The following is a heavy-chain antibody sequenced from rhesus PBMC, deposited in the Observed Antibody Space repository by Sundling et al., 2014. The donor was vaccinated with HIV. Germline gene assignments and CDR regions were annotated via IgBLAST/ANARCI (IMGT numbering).Heavy chain of an antibody. CDR1: GFTFSSYV. D-gene: IGHD6-43*01. CDR3: SRGIAAPTGGDYGLDS. J-gene: IGHJ6*01. Sequence: DVQLVESGGGLVKPGGSLRLSCVASGFTFSSYVMHWVRQAPGKGLEWVSIISESGGTIYYADSVKGRFTISRDNAKNSLFLQMNSLRAEDTAVYYCSRGIAAPTGGDYGLDSWGQGVVVTVSS. V-gene: IGHV3-100*01. CDR2: ISESGGTI.